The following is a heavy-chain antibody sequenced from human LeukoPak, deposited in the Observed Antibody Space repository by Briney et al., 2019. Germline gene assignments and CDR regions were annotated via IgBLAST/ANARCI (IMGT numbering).Heavy chain of an antibody. CDR1: GYTFTGYY. Sequence: ASVKVSCKASGYTFTGYYMHWVRQAPGQGLEWMGWINPNSGGTNYAQNFQGRVTMTRDTSISTAYMELSRLRSDDTAVYYCARDPLAGRIGYSSGWYVFNYFDYWGQGTLVTVSS. CDR3: ARDPLAGRIGYSSGWYVFNYFDY. CDR2: INPNSGGT. J-gene: IGHJ4*02. V-gene: IGHV1-2*02. D-gene: IGHD6-19*01.